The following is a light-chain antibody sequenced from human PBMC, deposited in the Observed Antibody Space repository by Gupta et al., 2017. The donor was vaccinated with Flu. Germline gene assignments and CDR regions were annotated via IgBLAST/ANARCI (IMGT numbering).Light chain of an antibody. J-gene: IGLJ1*01. CDR3: QSYDRYLSGLYV. Sequence: QSVLPQPPSVSGAPGQRVTISCTGSSSNMGAGYDVHWYQQLPGTAPKLLIYGNNNRPSGVPDRFSGSKSGTSASLAITGLQGEDEADYYCQSYDRYLSGLYVFGTGTKATVL. CDR2: GNN. CDR1: SSNMGAGYD. V-gene: IGLV1-40*01.